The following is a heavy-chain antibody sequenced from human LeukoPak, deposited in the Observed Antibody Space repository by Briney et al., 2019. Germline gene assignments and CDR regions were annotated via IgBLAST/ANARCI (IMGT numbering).Heavy chain of an antibody. V-gene: IGHV3-66*01. Sequence: GGSLRLSSAASGFTVSRNYMSWVRQAPGKGMEWVSVIYIDGNTYYADSVRGRFTISRDNSKNTVYLQMNSLRAEDTAVYYCARGDGYNFFDSWGQGTLVTVSS. CDR2: IYIDGNT. D-gene: IGHD5-24*01. CDR1: GFTVSRNY. J-gene: IGHJ4*02. CDR3: ARGDGYNFFDS.